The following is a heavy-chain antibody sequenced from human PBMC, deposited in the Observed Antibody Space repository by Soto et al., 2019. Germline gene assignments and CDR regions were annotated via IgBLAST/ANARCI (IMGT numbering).Heavy chain of an antibody. V-gene: IGHV3-21*04. CDR1: GFTFSSYS. CDR3: ASSSYYDSSGYSRWGYYYYGMDV. J-gene: IGHJ6*02. D-gene: IGHD3-22*01. Sequence: GGSLRLSCAASGFTFSSYSMNWVRQAPGKGLEWVSSISSSSSYIYYADSVKGRFTISRDNAKNTLYLQMNSLRAEDTAVYYCASSSYYDSSGYSRWGYYYYGMDVWGQGTTVTVSS. CDR2: ISSSSSYI.